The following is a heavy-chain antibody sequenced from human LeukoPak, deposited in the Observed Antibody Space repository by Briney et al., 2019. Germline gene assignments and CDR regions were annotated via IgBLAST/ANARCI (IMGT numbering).Heavy chain of an antibody. D-gene: IGHD1-1*01. J-gene: IGHJ3*02. V-gene: IGHV1-46*01. CDR3: KTDGNPDAFDI. CDR2: INPSAGST. Sequence: ASVKVSCKTSGYSFTIYYMHWVRQAPGQGLEWMGIINPSAGSTSYAQKFQGRVTTTRDTSTSTAYMELRSLRSDDTAVYYCKTDGNPDAFDIWGQGTMVTVSS. CDR1: GYSFTIYY.